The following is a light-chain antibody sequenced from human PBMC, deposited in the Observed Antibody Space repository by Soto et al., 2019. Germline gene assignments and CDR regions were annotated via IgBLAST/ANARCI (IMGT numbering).Light chain of an antibody. V-gene: IGKV1-13*02. CDR2: DAS. CDR3: QQFNSDPPYT. J-gene: IGKJ2*01. Sequence: AIQLTQSPSSLSASVGDRVTITCRASQGISSALAWYQQKPGKAPKLLIYDASSLESGVPSRFSASGSGTDFTLTISSLQPEDFATYYCQQFNSDPPYTFGQGTKLEIK. CDR1: QGISSA.